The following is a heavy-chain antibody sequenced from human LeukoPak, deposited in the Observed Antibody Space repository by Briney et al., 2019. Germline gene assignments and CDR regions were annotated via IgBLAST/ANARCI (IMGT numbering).Heavy chain of an antibody. CDR2: ISSSSSTI. CDR1: GFTFSSYS. J-gene: IGHJ4*02. CDR3: ARVQLTQYDFWSGYYRNSSRSQEGDY. V-gene: IGHV3-48*01. D-gene: IGHD3-3*01. Sequence: GGSLRLSCAASGFTFSSYSMNWVRQAPGKGLEWVSYISSSSSTIYYADSVKGRFTISRDNAKNSLYLQMNSLRAEDTAVYYCARVQLTQYDFWSGYYRNSSRSQEGDYWGQGTLVTVSS.